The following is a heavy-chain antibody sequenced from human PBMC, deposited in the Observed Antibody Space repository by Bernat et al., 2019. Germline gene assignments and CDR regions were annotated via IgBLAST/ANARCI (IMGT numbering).Heavy chain of an antibody. CDR2: IYYSGST. D-gene: IGHD2-15*01. Sequence: QVQLQESGPGLVKPSQTLSLTCTVSGGSISSGGYYWSWIRQHPGKGLEWIGYIYYSGSTYYNPSLKSRVTISVDTSKNQFSLKLSCVTAADTAVYYCAREGPLGYCSGGSCYHDAVDIWGQGTMVTVSS. J-gene: IGHJ3*02. CDR3: AREGPLGYCSGGSCYHDAVDI. CDR1: GGSISSGGYY. V-gene: IGHV4-31*03.